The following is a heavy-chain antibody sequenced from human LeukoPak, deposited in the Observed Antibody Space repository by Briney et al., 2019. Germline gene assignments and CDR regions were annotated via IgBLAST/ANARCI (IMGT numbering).Heavy chain of an antibody. D-gene: IGHD1-26*01. CDR1: GYTFTSYD. CDR2: MNPNSGNT. J-gene: IGHJ6*03. CDR3: ARVWWELLIRYYHYYMDV. Sequence: ASVKVSCKASGYTFTSYDINGVRQATGQGLEWMAWMNPNSGNTGYAQKFQGRVTMTRNTSISTAYMELSSLRSEDTAVYYCARVWWELLIRYYHYYMDVWGKGTTVTVSS. V-gene: IGHV1-8*01.